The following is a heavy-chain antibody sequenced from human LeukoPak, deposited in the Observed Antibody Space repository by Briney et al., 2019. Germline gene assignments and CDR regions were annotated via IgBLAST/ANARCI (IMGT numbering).Heavy chain of an antibody. Sequence: PGGSLRLSCAASGFSFSNYGIHWVRQAPGKGLEWVAFIRYDGSNKYYKDSVKGRFTISRDNSKNTLYLQMNSLRAEDTAVYYCAKDRSFPKSDISGLFDYWGQGTLVTVSS. CDR3: AKDRSFPKSDISGLFDY. CDR2: IRYDGSNK. J-gene: IGHJ4*02. CDR1: GFSFSNYG. V-gene: IGHV3-30*02. D-gene: IGHD3-9*01.